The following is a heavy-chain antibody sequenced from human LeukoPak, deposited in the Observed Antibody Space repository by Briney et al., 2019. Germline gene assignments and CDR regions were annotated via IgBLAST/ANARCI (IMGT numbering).Heavy chain of an antibody. CDR2: INAGNGNT. J-gene: IGHJ4*02. CDR3: ARGEELWFGELSY. V-gene: IGHV1-3*01. CDR1: GYTFTSYA. Sequence: ASVKVSCKASGYTFTSYAMHWVRQAPGQRLEWMGWINAGNGNTKYSQKFQGRVTITRDTSASTAYMELSSLRSEDTAVYYCARGEELWFGELSYWGQGTLVTVSS. D-gene: IGHD3-10*01.